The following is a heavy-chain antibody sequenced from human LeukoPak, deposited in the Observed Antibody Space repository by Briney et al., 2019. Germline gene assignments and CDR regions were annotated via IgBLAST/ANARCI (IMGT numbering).Heavy chain of an antibody. CDR1: GYSFTSYW. J-gene: IGHJ6*03. CDR3: ATSQYYYYMDV. Sequence: GESLKISCKGSGYSFTSYWIGWVRQMPGKGLDGMGIIYPGDSDTRYSPSFQGQVTISADKAISTAYLQWSSLKASDTAMYYCATSQYYYYMDVWGKGTTVTVSS. V-gene: IGHV5-51*01. CDR2: IYPGDSDT. D-gene: IGHD6-6*01.